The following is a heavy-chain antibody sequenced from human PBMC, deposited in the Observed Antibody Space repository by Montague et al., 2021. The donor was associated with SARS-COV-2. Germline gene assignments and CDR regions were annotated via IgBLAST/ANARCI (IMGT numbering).Heavy chain of an antibody. CDR3: AKEREVVRAARTLVAFDL. Sequence: SDTLSLTCTVSGGSVTSRSHFWVWIRQPPGKGLEWIGSISYNETTYYNPSLKSRVTMSKGTSKNQFSLRLNSVTAADTAVYYCAKEREVVRAARTLVAFDLWGQGTMVTVSS. CDR1: GGSVTSRSHF. J-gene: IGHJ3*01. V-gene: IGHV4-39*02. D-gene: IGHD2-2*01. CDR2: ISYNETT.